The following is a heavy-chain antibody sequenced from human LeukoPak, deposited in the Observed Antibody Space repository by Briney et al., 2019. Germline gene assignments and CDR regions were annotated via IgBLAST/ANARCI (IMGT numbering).Heavy chain of an antibody. Sequence: GSLRLSCAASGFTFSTYGMHWVRQAPGKGLEWVAVIVYDGSDKYYADSVRGRFTISRDNSKNTLYLQMNSLRADDTAVYYCAEGDAAGLDYWGQGTLVTVSS. CDR3: AEGDAAGLDY. CDR2: IVYDGSDK. V-gene: IGHV3-30*02. D-gene: IGHD6-13*01. CDR1: GFTFSTYG. J-gene: IGHJ4*02.